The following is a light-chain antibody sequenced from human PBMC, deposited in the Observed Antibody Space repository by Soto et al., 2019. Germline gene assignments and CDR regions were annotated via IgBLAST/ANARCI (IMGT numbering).Light chain of an antibody. CDR1: RSVLVSPDNKNN. CDR3: QQYFIAPFT. Sequence: DIVMTQSPDSLAVSLGERATINCKSSRSVLVSPDNKNNLAWYQQKPGQPPRLLIYWAFFRESGVPDRFSGSGSGTDFTLTISSLRAEDVAVYYCQQYFIAPFTFGGGTKVEIK. CDR2: WAF. J-gene: IGKJ4*01. V-gene: IGKV4-1*01.